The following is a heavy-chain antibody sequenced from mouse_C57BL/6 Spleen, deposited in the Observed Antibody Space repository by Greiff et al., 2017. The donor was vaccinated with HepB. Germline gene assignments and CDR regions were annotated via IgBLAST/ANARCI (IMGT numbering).Heavy chain of an antibody. V-gene: IGHV1-72*01. J-gene: IGHJ1*03. D-gene: IGHD1-1*01. Sequence: QVQLQQPGAELVKPGASVKLSCKASGYTFTSYWMHWVKQRPGRGLEWIGRIDPNSGGTKYNEKFKSKATLTVDKPSSTAYMQLSSLTSEDSAVYYCARLYGSPYWYFDVWGTGTTVTVSS. CDR3: ARLYGSPYWYFDV. CDR1: GYTFTSYW. CDR2: IDPNSGGT.